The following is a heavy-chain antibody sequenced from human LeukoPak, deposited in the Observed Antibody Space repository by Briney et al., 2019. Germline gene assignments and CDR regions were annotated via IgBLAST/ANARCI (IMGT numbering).Heavy chain of an antibody. J-gene: IGHJ4*02. CDR2: IIPIFGTA. D-gene: IGHD4/OR15-4a*01. CDR3: ARVHGGLWGDDTRFDY. Sequence: SVKVSCKASGGTFSSYAISWVQQAPGQGLEWMGGIIPIFGTANYAQKFQGRVTITADESTSTAYMELSSLRSEDTAVYYCARVHGGLWGDDTRFDYWGQGTLVTVSS. V-gene: IGHV1-69*13. CDR1: GGTFSSYA.